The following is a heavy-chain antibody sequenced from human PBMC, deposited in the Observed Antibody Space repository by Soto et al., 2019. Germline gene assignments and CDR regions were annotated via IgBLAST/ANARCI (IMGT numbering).Heavy chain of an antibody. CDR2: INGGGSSK. D-gene: IGHD2-21*02. J-gene: IGHJ6*03. Sequence: GAVMSLCKSSSGPTFNSYAICGGQKAPERGVGWVSAINGGGSSKYSADSVEGRVTISRATSNNTLYLQMNSMRAEDTAVYYWEKVSLGSTTITDCYLYGLEVWATGTPVTV. V-gene: IGHV3-23*01. CDR3: EKVSLGSTTITDCYLYGLEV. CDR1: GPTFNSYA.